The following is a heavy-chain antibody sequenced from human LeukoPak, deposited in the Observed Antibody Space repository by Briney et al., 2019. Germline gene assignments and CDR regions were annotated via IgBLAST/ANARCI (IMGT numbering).Heavy chain of an antibody. CDR3: ARHLGATPFDY. Sequence: SETLSLTCTVSGGSISSYYWSWIRQPPGKGLEWIGCISYSGSTNYNPSLKSRVTISVDTSENQFSLKLSSVTAADTAVYYCARHLGATPFDYWGQGTLVTVSS. CDR1: GGSISSYY. CDR2: ISYSGST. V-gene: IGHV4-59*08. J-gene: IGHJ4*02. D-gene: IGHD1-26*01.